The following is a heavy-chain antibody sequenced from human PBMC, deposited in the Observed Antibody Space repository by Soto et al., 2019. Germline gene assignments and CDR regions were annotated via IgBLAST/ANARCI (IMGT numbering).Heavy chain of an antibody. Sequence: QVQLVQSGAEVKKPGASVKVSCKASGYTFSTYYMHWVRQAPGQGYEWMGIINPSGGSTTYAQKFQGRVTMTKETSTTTVHKELSSLKSQDTAVYYCARYYHNSYYFDYWCQGTLVTVSS. CDR1: GYTFSTYY. J-gene: IGHJ4*02. V-gene: IGHV1-46*01. CDR2: INPSGGST. CDR3: ARYYHNSYYFDY. D-gene: IGHD1-26*01.